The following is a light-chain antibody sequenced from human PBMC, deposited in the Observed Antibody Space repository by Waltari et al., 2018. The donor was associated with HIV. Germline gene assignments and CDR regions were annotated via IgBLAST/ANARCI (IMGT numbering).Light chain of an antibody. Sequence: EVVLTQSPATLSLSPGERVTLSCRASQNIWRYLAWYQQKPGQAPRLLIYDGSNRATGIPARFSGSGSATDFTLTISSLEPEDFAVYYCQQRTNWHTFGQGTKLEI. CDR3: QQRTNWHT. J-gene: IGKJ2*01. V-gene: IGKV3-11*01. CDR1: QNIWRY. CDR2: DGS.